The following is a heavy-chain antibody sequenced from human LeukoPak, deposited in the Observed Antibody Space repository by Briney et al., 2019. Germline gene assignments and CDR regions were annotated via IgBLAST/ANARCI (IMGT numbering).Heavy chain of an antibody. D-gene: IGHD3-22*01. CDR1: GYTFTGYY. Sequence: ASGKVSCKASGYTFTGYYMHWVRQAPGQGLEWMGWINPNSGGTNYAQKFQGWVTMTRDTSISTAYMELSRLRSDDTAVYYCARVGGDISSGYISYFDYWGQGTLVTVSS. J-gene: IGHJ4*02. V-gene: IGHV1-2*04. CDR3: ARVGGDISSGYISYFDY. CDR2: INPNSGGT.